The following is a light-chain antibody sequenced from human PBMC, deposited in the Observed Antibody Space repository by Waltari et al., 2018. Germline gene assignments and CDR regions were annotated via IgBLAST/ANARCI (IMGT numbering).Light chain of an antibody. V-gene: IGKV1-16*01. Sequence: DIRLTQSPSSLSASAGDRVTITCRASHGISYYLAWFQQRPGKAPKPLIFGASSLQSGVPWRFSGGGSETFFTLTINDLQPEDFATYYCQQYNSYPPTFGGGTRV. CDR2: GAS. CDR3: QQYNSYPPT. J-gene: IGKJ4*01. CDR1: HGISYY.